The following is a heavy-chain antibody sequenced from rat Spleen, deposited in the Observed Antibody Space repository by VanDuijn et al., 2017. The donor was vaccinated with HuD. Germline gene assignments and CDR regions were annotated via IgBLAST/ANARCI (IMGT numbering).Heavy chain of an antibody. CDR3: TRDPPGYNSYYFDY. CDR1: GFSLTDYS. J-gene: IGHJ2*01. CDR2: MWSGGST. Sequence: EVQLKESGPGLVQPSQTLSLTCTVSGFSLTDYSVHWVRQPPGKGLEWMGVMWSGGSTAYNSALKSRLSISRDTSKSQVFLKMNSLQTEDTAIYYCTRDPPGYNSYYFDYWGQGVMVTVSS. V-gene: IGHV2S63*01. D-gene: IGHD1-4*01.